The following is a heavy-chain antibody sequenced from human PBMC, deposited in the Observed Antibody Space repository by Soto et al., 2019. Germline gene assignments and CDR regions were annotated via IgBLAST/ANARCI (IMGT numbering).Heavy chain of an antibody. J-gene: IGHJ6*02. CDR3: VKVGRGPLYYYSGMDV. CDR1: GFTFSSYA. D-gene: IGHD3-10*01. V-gene: IGHV3-64D*06. CDR2: ISSNGGST. Sequence: GGSLRLSCSASGFTFSSYAMHWVRQAPGKGLEYVSAISSNGGSTYYADSVKGRFTISRDNSKNTLYLQMSSLRAEDTAVYYCVKVGRGPLYYYSGMDVWGQGTTVTVSS.